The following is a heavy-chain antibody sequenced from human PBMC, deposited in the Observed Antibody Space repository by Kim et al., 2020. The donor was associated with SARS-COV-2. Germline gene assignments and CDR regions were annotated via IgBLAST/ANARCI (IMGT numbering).Heavy chain of an antibody. Sequence: SETLSLTCTVSGGSISSGGYYWSWIRQHPGKGLEWIGYIYYSGSTYYNPSLKSRVTISVDTSKNQFSLKLSSVTAADTAVYYCARGFKPTTIFGVVFWFDPWGQGTLVTVSS. D-gene: IGHD3-3*01. J-gene: IGHJ5*02. CDR3: ARGFKPTTIFGVVFWFDP. V-gene: IGHV4-31*03. CDR2: IYYSGST. CDR1: GGSISSGGYY.